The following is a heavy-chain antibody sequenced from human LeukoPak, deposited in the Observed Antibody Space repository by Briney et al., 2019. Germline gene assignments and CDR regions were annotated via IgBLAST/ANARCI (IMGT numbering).Heavy chain of an antibody. CDR2: TWYDGSHK. J-gene: IGHJ6*02. V-gene: IGHV3-33*01. CDR1: GFTFSSYG. D-gene: IGHD2-2*01. CDR3: ARGGHCSTTSCSNYDGMDV. Sequence: GGSLRLSCAASGFTFSSYGMHWVRQAPGKGLEWVSATWYDGSHKYYADSVKGRFTISRDNSKNTLYLQMYSLRADDTGVYFCARGGHCSTTSCSNYDGMDVWGQGTTLTVSS.